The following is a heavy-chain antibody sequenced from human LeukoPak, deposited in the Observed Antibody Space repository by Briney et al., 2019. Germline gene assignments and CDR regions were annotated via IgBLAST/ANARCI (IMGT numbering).Heavy chain of an antibody. J-gene: IGHJ6*02. V-gene: IGHV1-8*01. Sequence: ASVKVSCKASGYTFTSYDINWVRQATGQGPEWMGWMNANSGKTEYAQKFQGRVTMTRNTSASTAYMELSSLRSEDTAVYYCARGLGGGTVWTDYYGMDVWGQGTTVIASS. CDR2: MNANSGKT. CDR3: ARGLGGGTVWTDYYGMDV. CDR1: GYTFTSYD. D-gene: IGHD2-15*01.